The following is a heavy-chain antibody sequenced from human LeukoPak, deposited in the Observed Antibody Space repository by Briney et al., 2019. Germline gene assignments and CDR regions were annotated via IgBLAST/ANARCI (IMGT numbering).Heavy chain of an antibody. J-gene: IGHJ4*02. Sequence: GGSLRLSCAASGFTFSSYAMSWVRQAPGKGLEWVSAISGSGGSTYYADSVKGRFTISRDNSKNTLYLQMNSLRAEDTAVYHCAKDKFGSGSYYFDYWGQGTLVTVSS. V-gene: IGHV3-23*01. D-gene: IGHD3-10*01. CDR1: GFTFSSYA. CDR3: AKDKFGSGSYYFDY. CDR2: ISGSGGST.